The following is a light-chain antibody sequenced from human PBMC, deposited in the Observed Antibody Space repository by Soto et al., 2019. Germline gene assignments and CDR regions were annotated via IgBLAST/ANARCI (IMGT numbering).Light chain of an antibody. V-gene: IGLV2-14*02. CDR1: SSDIGTYNL. Sequence: QSALTQPASVSGSPGQSITISCTGTSSDIGTYNLVSWYQHYPGKAPKLMIYEGIKRPSGVSNRFSGSKSGNTASLTISGLQAEDEADYYCSSYTSSSPWVFGGGTKLTVL. CDR3: SSYTSSSPWV. CDR2: EGI. J-gene: IGLJ3*02.